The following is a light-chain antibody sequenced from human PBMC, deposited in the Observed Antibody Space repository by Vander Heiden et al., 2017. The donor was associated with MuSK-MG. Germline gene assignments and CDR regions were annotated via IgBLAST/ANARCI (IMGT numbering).Light chain of an antibody. J-gene: IGLJ2*01. CDR2: AVS. Sequence: QSALTQPPSASGSSGQSVTISCTGTSSDVGGYDYVSWYQQHPGKAPKLSMFAVSERPSGVPYRVSGSKSGNTASLTVSGLQADDEADDDCSSYAGSKNWLFGGGTKLTVL. CDR1: SSDVGGYDY. CDR3: SSYAGSKNWL. V-gene: IGLV2-8*01.